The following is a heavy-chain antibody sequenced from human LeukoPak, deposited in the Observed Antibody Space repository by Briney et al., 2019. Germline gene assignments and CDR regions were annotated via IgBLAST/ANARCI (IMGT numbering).Heavy chain of an antibody. V-gene: IGHV3-48*01. Sequence: GGSLRLSCAASGFTFSSYSMNWVRQAPGKGLEWVSYISSSSSTIYYADSVKGRFTISRDNAKNSLYLQMNSLRAEDTAVYYCARDWVTMVRGVADAFDIWGQGTMVTVSS. CDR1: GFTFSSYS. D-gene: IGHD3-10*01. CDR3: ARDWVTMVRGVADAFDI. CDR2: ISSSSSTI. J-gene: IGHJ3*02.